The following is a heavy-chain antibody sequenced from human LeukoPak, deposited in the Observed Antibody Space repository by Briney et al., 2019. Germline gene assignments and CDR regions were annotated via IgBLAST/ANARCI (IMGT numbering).Heavy chain of an antibody. J-gene: IGHJ5*02. Sequence: TSETLSLTCTVSGGSISSGDYYWSWIRQPPGKGLEWIGYIYYSGSTYYNPSLKSRVTISVDTSKNQFSLKLSSVTAADTSVYYCARHVPDNWFDPWGQGTLVTVSS. V-gene: IGHV4-30-4*08. CDR3: ARHVPDNWFDP. CDR1: GGSISSGDYY. CDR2: IYYSGST. D-gene: IGHD2-2*01.